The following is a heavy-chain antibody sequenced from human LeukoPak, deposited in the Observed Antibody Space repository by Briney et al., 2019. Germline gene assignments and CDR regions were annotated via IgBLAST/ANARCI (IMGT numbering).Heavy chain of an antibody. D-gene: IGHD6-19*01. CDR2: INAYNGNT. CDR3: STGPQNSGWDGGFDY. Sequence: ASVNVSCKSSGYTLTTYGISWVRQAPGQGHEWMGLINAYNGNTNYAQKLQGRVTMTTDTSTSTAYMELRSLRSDDTAVYYCSTGPQNSGWDGGFDYWGQGTLVTVSS. V-gene: IGHV1-18*01. CDR1: GYTLTTYG. J-gene: IGHJ4*02.